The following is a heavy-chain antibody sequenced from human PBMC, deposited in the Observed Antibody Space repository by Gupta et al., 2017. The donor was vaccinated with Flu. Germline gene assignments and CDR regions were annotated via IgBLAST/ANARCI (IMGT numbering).Heavy chain of an antibody. Sequence: SGFTFSGYAMHWVRQAPGKGLEWVTFISYDGSDKFYADSVKGRFTVSRDNSKNTLYLQMDSLTSEDTATYYCATLFGTLDSWGQGTLVTVSS. CDR2: ISYDGSDK. CDR3: ATLFGTLDS. J-gene: IGHJ4*02. D-gene: IGHD1-1*01. V-gene: IGHV3-30*14. CDR1: GFTFSGYA.